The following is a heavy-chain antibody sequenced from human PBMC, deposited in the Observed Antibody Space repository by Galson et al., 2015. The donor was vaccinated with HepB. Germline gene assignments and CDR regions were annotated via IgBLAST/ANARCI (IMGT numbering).Heavy chain of an antibody. CDR3: AKDQMVMEYYYDSRGFDY. CDR1: GYTFTSYD. Sequence: SVKVSCKASGYTFTSYDINWVRQATGQGLEWMGWMNPNSGNTGYAQKFQGRVTMTRNTSISTAYMELNSLRAEDTAVYYCAKDQMVMEYYYDSRGFDYWGQGTLVTVSS. D-gene: IGHD3-22*01. CDR2: MNPNSGNT. J-gene: IGHJ4*02. V-gene: IGHV1-8*01.